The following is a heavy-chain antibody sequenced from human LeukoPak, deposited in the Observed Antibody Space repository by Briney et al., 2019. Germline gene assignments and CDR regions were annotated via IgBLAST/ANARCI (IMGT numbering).Heavy chain of an antibody. CDR3: VQTTGWPGFDY. Sequence: PSETLSLTCTTSGAPISRFYWSWVRQPPGKGLEWIGNIYNGVPTFFNPSLKSRVTLSVDTSKTQLSLQLASVTAADTAVYHCVQTTGWPGFDYWGQGILVTVS. V-gene: IGHV4-4*09. CDR1: GAPISRFY. J-gene: IGHJ4*02. D-gene: IGHD6-19*01. CDR2: IYNGVPT.